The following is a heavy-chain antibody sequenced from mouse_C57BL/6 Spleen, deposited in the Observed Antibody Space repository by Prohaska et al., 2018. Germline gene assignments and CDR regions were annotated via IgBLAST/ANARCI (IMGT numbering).Heavy chain of an antibody. D-gene: IGHD4-1*01. CDR3: ASPNWGWYFDV. CDR1: GIDFSRYW. V-gene: IGHV4-1*01. CDR2: INPYSSTI. Sequence: EVKLLQSGGGLVQPGGSLKLSCAASGIDFSRYWMSWVRRAPGKGLEWIGEINPYSSTINYAPSLKDKFIISRDNAKNTLYLQMSKVRSEDTALYYCASPNWGWYFDVWGTGTTVTVSS. J-gene: IGHJ1*03.